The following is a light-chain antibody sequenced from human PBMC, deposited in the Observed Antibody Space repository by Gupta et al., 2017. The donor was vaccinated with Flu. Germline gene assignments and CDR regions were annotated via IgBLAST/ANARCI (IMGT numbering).Light chain of an antibody. CDR2: GNS. V-gene: IGLV1-40*01. CDR1: SSNIGAGYD. Sequence: QSVLTLPPSVSGAPGQRVTISCTGSSSNIGAGYDVHWYQQLPGTAPKLLIYGNSNRPSGVPDRFSGSKSGTSASLAITGLQAEDEADYYCQSYDSSLSGSDVVFGGGTKLTVL. J-gene: IGLJ2*01. CDR3: QSYDSSLSGSDVV.